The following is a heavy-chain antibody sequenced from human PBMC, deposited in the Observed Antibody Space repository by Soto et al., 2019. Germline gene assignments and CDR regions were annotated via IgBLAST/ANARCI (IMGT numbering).Heavy chain of an antibody. J-gene: IGHJ6*02. CDR3: ARSEGRITIFGVGMDV. V-gene: IGHV3-30-3*01. Sequence: QVQLVESGGGVVQPGRSLRLSCAASGFTFSSYAMHWVRRAPGKGLEWVAVISYDGSNKYYADSVKGRFTISRDNSKNTLYLQMNSLRAEDTAVYYCARSEGRITIFGVGMDVWGQGTTVTVSS. D-gene: IGHD3-3*01. CDR1: GFTFSSYA. CDR2: ISYDGSNK.